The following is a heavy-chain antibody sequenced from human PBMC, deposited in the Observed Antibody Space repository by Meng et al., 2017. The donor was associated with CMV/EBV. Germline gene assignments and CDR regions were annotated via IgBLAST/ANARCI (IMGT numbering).Heavy chain of an antibody. D-gene: IGHD6-6*01. V-gene: IGHV3-11*01. Sequence: GGSLRLSCAASGFTFSDYYMSWIRQAPGKGLEWASYISSSGSTIYYADSVKGRFTISRDNAKNSLYLQMNSLRAEDTAVYYCAGGRSIAALYYYYGMDVWGQGTTVTVSS. J-gene: IGHJ6*02. CDR3: AGGRSIAALYYYYGMDV. CDR1: GFTFSDYY. CDR2: ISSSGSTI.